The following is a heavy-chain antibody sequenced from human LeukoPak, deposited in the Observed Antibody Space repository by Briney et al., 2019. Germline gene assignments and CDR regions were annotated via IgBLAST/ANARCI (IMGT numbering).Heavy chain of an antibody. J-gene: IGHJ4*02. V-gene: IGHV4-31*03. CDR2: IYYSGTT. Sequence: SETLSLTCTVSGGSISSGGYYWSWIRQYPGQGLEWIGYIYYSGTTYYNPSLKSRVTMSVDTSKNQFSLKLISVTAADTAVYYCARDVTGGSYFDYWGQGTLVTVSS. D-gene: IGHD1-26*01. CDR1: GGSISSGGYY. CDR3: ARDVTGGSYFDY.